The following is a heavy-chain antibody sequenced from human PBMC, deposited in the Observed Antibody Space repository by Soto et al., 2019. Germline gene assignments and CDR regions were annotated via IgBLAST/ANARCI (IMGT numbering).Heavy chain of an antibody. V-gene: IGHV4-39*01. D-gene: IGHD6-6*01. CDR3: ARRRLWSSSSGPFGMDV. CDR1: GASMTKNNHY. Sequence: PSETLSLTCTVSGASMTKNNHYWAWIRQPPGKGLEWIATTFYSGNTYYNPSLKSRVTVSVDTSNNQFSLKLSSVTAADSAVYFCARRRLWSSSSGPFGMDVWGQGTTVTVSS. J-gene: IGHJ6*02. CDR2: TFYSGNT.